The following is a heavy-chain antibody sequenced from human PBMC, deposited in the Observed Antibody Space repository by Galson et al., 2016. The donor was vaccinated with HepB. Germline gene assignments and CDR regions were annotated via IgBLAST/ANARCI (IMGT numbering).Heavy chain of an antibody. V-gene: IGHV4-59*01. CDR2: TYYRGNT. D-gene: IGHD6-13*01. CDR3: ARATISSSSLFDY. CDR1: GGAISNYY. Sequence: SETLSLTYTVPGGAISNYYWSWIRQPPGKGLEWMGYTYYRGNTNYNTSLKSRVTMSVDTSKNQFSLKLSSVTAADTAVYYCARATISSSSLFDYWGQGALVTVSS. J-gene: IGHJ4*02.